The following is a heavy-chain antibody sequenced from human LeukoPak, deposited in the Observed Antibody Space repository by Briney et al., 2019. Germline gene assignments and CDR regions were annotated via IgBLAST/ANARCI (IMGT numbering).Heavy chain of an antibody. Sequence: ASVKVSCKASGYTFTSYYMHLVRQAPGQGLEWMGIINPSGGSTSYAQKVQGRVTMTRDMSTSTVYMDLSSLRSEDTAVYYCARDFGYCSSTSCSDDDPSYYFDYWGQGTLVTVSS. CDR2: INPSGGST. D-gene: IGHD2-2*03. V-gene: IGHV1-46*01. J-gene: IGHJ4*02. CDR1: GYTFTSYY. CDR3: ARDFGYCSSTSCSDDDPSYYFDY.